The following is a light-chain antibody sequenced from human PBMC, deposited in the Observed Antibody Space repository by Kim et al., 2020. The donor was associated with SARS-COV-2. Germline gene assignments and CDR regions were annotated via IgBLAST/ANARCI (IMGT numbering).Light chain of an antibody. CDR3: EAWDGNAVV. Sequence: SVSPGQTASISCSEDKLGTQSASWHQRKPGPSRVGGIYEATKRPSGIPGRFSGSNCGGTAALTISGTQTLDEGNYYCEAWDGNAVVFGGGTKLTVL. CDR2: EAT. J-gene: IGLJ3*02. CDR1: KLGTQS. V-gene: IGLV3-1*01.